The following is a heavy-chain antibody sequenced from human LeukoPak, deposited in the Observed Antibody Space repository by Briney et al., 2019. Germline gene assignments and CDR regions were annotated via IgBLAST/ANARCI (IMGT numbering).Heavy chain of an antibody. D-gene: IGHD2-2*01. Sequence: SETLSLTCTVSGGSISSYYWSWIRQPPGKGLEWIGSMSYSGSSYYNPSLKSRVTISGDTSKNQFSLKLSSVTVADTAVYYCARQRRNDCGSPSCYIDYWGQGTLVTVSS. CDR2: MSYSGSS. V-gene: IGHV4-59*05. CDR3: ARQRRNDCGSPSCYIDY. J-gene: IGHJ4*02. CDR1: GGSISSYY.